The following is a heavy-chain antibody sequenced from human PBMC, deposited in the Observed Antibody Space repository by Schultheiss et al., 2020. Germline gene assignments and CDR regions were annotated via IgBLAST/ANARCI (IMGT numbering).Heavy chain of an antibody. J-gene: IGHJ4*02. Sequence: SETLSLTCTVSGGAVSSGGYYWTWVRQRPGKGLEWIGEINHSGSTNYNPSLKSRVTISVDTSKNQFSLKLSSVTAADTAVYYCARDTRDGYNYFDYWGQRALVTVSS. CDR1: GGAVSSGGYY. V-gene: IGHV4-61*08. CDR2: INHSGST. CDR3: ARDTRDGYNYFDY. D-gene: IGHD5-24*01.